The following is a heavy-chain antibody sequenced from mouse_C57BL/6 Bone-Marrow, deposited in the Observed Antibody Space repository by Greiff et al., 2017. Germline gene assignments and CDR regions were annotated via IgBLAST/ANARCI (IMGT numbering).Heavy chain of an antibody. V-gene: IGHV1-64*01. Sequence: VQLQQPGAELVKPGASVKLSCKASGYTFTSYWMHWVKQRPGQGLEWIGMIHPNSGSTNYNEKFKSKATLTVDKSSSTAYMQLSSLTSEDSAVYYCVYYYGSSYAQDVWGTGTTVTVSS. D-gene: IGHD1-1*01. CDR3: VYYYGSSYAQDV. CDR1: GYTFTSYW. J-gene: IGHJ1*03. CDR2: IHPNSGST.